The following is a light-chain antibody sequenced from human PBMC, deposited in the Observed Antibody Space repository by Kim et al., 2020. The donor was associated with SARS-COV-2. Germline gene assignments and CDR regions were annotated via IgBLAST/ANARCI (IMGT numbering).Light chain of an antibody. V-gene: IGKV1-39*01. J-gene: IGKJ4*01. CDR1: HYISKY. CDR3: QHSYGRPT. Sequence: DIQLTQSPPSLSASVGDRVTITCRASHYISKYLNWYQQKPGKAPKLLISAASNLQSEVPSRFSGSGSGTDFTLTISSLQPEDFATYYCQHSYGRPTFGGGTKVDIK. CDR2: AAS.